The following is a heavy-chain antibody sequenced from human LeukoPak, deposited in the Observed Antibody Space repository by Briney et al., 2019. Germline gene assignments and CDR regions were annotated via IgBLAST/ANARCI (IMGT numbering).Heavy chain of an antibody. J-gene: IGHJ4*02. CDR1: GFTFSSYG. Sequence: GGSLRLSCAASGFTFSSYGMHWVRQAPGKGLEWVAVIWYDGSNKYYADSVKGRFTISRDNSKNTLYLQMNSLRADDTAAYFCARDRCGGGSCHYYFDYWGQGTLVTVSS. CDR3: ARDRCGGGSCHYYFDY. V-gene: IGHV3-33*01. D-gene: IGHD2-15*01. CDR2: IWYDGSNK.